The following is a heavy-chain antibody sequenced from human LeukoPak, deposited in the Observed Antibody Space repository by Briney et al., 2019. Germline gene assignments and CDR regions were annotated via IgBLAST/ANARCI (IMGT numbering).Heavy chain of an antibody. D-gene: IGHD3-22*01. J-gene: IGHJ4*02. V-gene: IGHV4-59*12. CDR2: IYYSGST. CDR1: GGSISSYY. CDR3: ARDFDSQSGY. Sequence: SETLSLTCTVSGGSISSYYWSWIRQPPGKGLEWIGYIYYSGSTNYNPSLKSRVTISVDTSKNQFSLKLSSVTAADTAVYYCARDFDSQSGYWGQGTLVTVSS.